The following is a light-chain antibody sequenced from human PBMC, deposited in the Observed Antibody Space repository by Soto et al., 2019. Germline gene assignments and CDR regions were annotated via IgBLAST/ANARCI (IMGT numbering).Light chain of an antibody. J-gene: IGKJ3*01. Sequence: EIVLTQSPGTLSLSPGERATLSCRVSQSGTSSYLAWYQQKPGQAPRLLMYGVSSRATGIPDRFSGSGSGTDFTLTISRLEPEDFAVYYCHQYGSSPFTFGPGTKVDI. CDR1: QSGTSSY. CDR3: HQYGSSPFT. CDR2: GVS. V-gene: IGKV3-20*01.